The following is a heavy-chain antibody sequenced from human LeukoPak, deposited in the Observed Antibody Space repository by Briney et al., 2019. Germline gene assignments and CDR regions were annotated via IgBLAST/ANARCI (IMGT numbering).Heavy chain of an antibody. CDR2: IIPIFGTA. D-gene: IGHD5-18*01. CDR3: ASPPPDSYGYSGGFDY. J-gene: IGHJ4*02. Sequence: GASVKVSCKASGGTFSSYAINWVRQAPGQGLEWMGGIIPIFGTANYAQKFQGRVTITADESTSTAYMELSSLRSEDTAVYYCASPPPDSYGYSGGFDYWGQGTLVTVSS. CDR1: GGTFSSYA. V-gene: IGHV1-69*13.